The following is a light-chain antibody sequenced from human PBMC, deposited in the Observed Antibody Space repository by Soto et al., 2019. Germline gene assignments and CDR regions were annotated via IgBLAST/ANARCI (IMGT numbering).Light chain of an antibody. CDR1: PSVTNF. Sequence: PGERATLSCRASPSVTNFLAWYQQKPGQAPRLLIYDASSRATGIPDRFSGSGSGTDFTLTISGLEPEDFAVYYCQQYGSSLWTFGQGTKVDIK. CDR2: DAS. V-gene: IGKV3-20*01. J-gene: IGKJ1*01. CDR3: QQYGSSLWT.